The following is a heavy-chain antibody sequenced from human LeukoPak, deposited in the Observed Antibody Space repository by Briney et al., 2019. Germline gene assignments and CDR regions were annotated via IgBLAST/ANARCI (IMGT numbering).Heavy chain of an antibody. CDR1: GFTFSSYW. Sequence: GVSLRLSCAASGFTFSSYWMHWVRQAPGKGLVWVSRINSDGSSTSYADSVKGRFTISRDNAKNTLYLQMNSLRAEDTAVYYCARDSPLDYIDYWGQGTLVTVSS. CDR3: ARDSPLDYIDY. J-gene: IGHJ4*02. CDR2: INSDGSST. V-gene: IGHV3-74*01.